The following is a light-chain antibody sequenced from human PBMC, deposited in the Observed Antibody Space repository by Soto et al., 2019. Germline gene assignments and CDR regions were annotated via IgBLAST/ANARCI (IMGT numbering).Light chain of an antibody. CDR3: QHYNSYSEA. J-gene: IGKJ1*01. CDR1: QTISSW. V-gene: IGKV1-5*03. Sequence: IRMYQSPSALSATVGDRVTITCRASQTISSWLSWYKQKPGKAPKLLIYKASTLKSGVPSRFSGSGSGTEFTLTISSLQPDDFATYYCQHYNSYSEAFGQ. CDR2: KAS.